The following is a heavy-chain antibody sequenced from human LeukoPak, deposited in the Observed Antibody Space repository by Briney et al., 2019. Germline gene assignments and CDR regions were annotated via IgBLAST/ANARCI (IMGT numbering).Heavy chain of an antibody. CDR2: INPSGGST. CDR1: GYTFTTYY. Sequence: GASVKVSCKASGYTFTTYYMHWVRQAPGQGLEWMGIINPSGGSTSYAQKFQGRVIMTRDTSTSTVYMELSSLRSEDTAVYYCARDRVYGVRLYDAFDIWGQGTMVTVSS. J-gene: IGHJ3*02. D-gene: IGHD4-17*01. V-gene: IGHV1-46*01. CDR3: ARDRVYGVRLYDAFDI.